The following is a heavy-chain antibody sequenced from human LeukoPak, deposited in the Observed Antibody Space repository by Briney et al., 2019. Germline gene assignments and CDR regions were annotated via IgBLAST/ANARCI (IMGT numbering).Heavy chain of an antibody. Sequence: GGSLRLSCAGSGFTFSSYAMSWVRQAPGKGLEWVSGISGSGSSTHYADFVKGRFTISRDNSKSTLYLQMSSLRDEDTAVYYCANYRSWGQGTLVTVSS. CDR1: GFTFSSYA. CDR3: ANYRS. D-gene: IGHD1-14*01. CDR2: ISGSGSST. J-gene: IGHJ4*02. V-gene: IGHV3-23*01.